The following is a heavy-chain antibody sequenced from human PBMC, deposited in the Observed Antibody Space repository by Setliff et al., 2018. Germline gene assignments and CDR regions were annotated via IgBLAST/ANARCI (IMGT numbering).Heavy chain of an antibody. CDR3: AKSNYDDDDGDSVLDSFDI. CDR2: ISWNSGSI. Sequence: GGSLRLSCAASGFTFDDYAMHWVRQAPGKGLEWVSGISWNSGSIGYVDSVKGRFTISRDNAKNSLYLQMNSLRVEDTALYYCAKSNYDDDDGDSVLDSFDIWGQGTMVTVS. D-gene: IGHD4-17*01. J-gene: IGHJ3*02. CDR1: GFTFDDYA. V-gene: IGHV3-9*01.